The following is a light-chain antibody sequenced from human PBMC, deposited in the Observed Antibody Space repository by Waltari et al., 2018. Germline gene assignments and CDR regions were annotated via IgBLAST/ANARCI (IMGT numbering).Light chain of an antibody. V-gene: IGKV1-39*01. Sequence: DLQMTQSPSSLSASVGDRITINCLASQSISIYQNWYQQKPGQAPKLLIYSAASLQSGVPSRFSGSGSGTDFTLTISSLQPEDFATYYCQQSQTLPYTFGQGAKLEIK. CDR3: QQSQTLPYT. J-gene: IGKJ2*01. CDR2: SAA. CDR1: QSISIY.